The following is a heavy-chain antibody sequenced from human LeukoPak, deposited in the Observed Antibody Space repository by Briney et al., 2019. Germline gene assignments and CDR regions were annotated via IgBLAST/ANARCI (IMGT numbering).Heavy chain of an antibody. CDR3: ARDLSLVTIFGAVIDKYFDY. CDR2: ISSSGSTI. V-gene: IGHV3-11*04. CDR1: GFTFSDYY. J-gene: IGHJ4*02. D-gene: IGHD3-3*01. Sequence: GESLRLSCAASGFTFSDYYMSWIRRAPGKGLEWVSYISSSGSTIYYADSVKGRFTISRDNAKNSLYLQMNSLRAEDTAVYYCARDLSLVTIFGAVIDKYFDYWGQGTLVTVSS.